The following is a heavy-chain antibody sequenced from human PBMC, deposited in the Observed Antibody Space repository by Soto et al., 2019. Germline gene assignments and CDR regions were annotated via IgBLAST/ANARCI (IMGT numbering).Heavy chain of an antibody. D-gene: IGHD5-12*01. CDR3: ARAERLRGGGYFDY. CDR2: IYYSGST. V-gene: IGHV4-31*03. J-gene: IGHJ4*02. CDR1: RGSISSGGYS. Sequence: VQLEESGPGLVKPSQTLSLTCTVSRGSISSGGYSWSWIRQHPGKGLEWIGYIYYSGSTDYNPSLKSRVTISVDTSKNQFSLKLSSVTAADTAVYYCARAERLRGGGYFDYWGQGTLVTVSS.